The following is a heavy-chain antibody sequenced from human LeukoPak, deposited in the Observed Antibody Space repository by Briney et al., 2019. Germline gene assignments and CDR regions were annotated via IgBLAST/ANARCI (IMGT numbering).Heavy chain of an antibody. CDR2: ISSSSSYI. V-gene: IGHV3-21*01. Sequence: AGSLRLSCAASGFTLSSYSMNWVRQAPGKGLDWVSSISSSSSYIYYADSVKGRFTISRDNAKDSLYLQMNSLRAEDTAVYYCARVDTAMVGYYYYYMDVWGKGTTVTVSS. J-gene: IGHJ6*03. CDR1: GFTLSSYS. CDR3: ARVDTAMVGYYYYYMDV. D-gene: IGHD5-18*01.